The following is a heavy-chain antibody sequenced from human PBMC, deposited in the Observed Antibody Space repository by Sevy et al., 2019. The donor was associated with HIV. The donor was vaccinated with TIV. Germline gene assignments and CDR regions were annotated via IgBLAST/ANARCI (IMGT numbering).Heavy chain of an antibody. V-gene: IGHV3-21*01. Sequence: LSLTCAASGFTFSSYNMNWVRQAPGKGLEWVSSISSSSSYIYYTDSLKGRFTISRDNAKNSLYLQMNSLTAEDTAVYYCARDYVVPTTIDYFYYGMDVLGQGTTVTVSS. D-gene: IGHD2-2*01. CDR2: ISSSSSYI. J-gene: IGHJ6*02. CDR1: GFTFSSYN. CDR3: ARDYVVPTTIDYFYYGMDV.